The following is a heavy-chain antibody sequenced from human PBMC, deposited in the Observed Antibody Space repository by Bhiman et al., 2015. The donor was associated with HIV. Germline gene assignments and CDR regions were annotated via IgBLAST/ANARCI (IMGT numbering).Heavy chain of an antibody. CDR3: ARGAPDGYTYLNY. Sequence: EVQLVESGGVVVQPGGSLRLSCAASGFTFNDYTMHWVRQAPGKGLEWVSSISGSSSYIYYADSMKGRFNTSRDNAKNSLYLQMTSLRAEDTAVYYCARGAPDGYTYLNYWGQGTLVTVSS. J-gene: IGHJ4*02. D-gene: IGHD5-24*01. V-gene: IGHV3-21*01. CDR1: GFTFNDYT. CDR2: ISGSSSYI.